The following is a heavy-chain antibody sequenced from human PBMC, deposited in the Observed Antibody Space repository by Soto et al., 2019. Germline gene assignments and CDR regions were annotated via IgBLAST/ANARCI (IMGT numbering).Heavy chain of an antibody. V-gene: IGHV3-30*03. D-gene: IGHD3-16*01. CDR1: GFTFSSYA. J-gene: IGHJ2*01. CDR3: ARDGWGSNWYFEI. Sequence: GGSLRLSCAASGFTFSSYAMSWVRQAPGKGLEWVAVISYDGKQTYYADSVKGRFTIPKDKSKRTLYLQMDSLRVDDTAVYYCARDGWGSNWYFEIWGRGTLVTVSS. CDR2: ISYDGKQT.